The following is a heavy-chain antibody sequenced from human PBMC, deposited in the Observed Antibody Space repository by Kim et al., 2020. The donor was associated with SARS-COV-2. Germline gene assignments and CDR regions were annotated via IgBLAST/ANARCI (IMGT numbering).Heavy chain of an antibody. J-gene: IGHJ6*03. V-gene: IGHV3-48*01. Sequence: GGSLRLSCAASGFTFSTYSMNWVRQAPGKWLEWDAYIISSSSSIHYANSVKGRFTITRDNAKNSLYLQMNSLRTKDTAVYYWARDVVVRGVSYYSMDVWGQGTTVTVSS. D-gene: IGHD3-10*01. CDR2: IISSSSSI. CDR1: GFTFSTYS. CDR3: ARDVVVRGVSYYSMDV.